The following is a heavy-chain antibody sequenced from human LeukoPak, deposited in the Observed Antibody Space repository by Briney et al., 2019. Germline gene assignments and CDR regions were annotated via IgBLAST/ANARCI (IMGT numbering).Heavy chain of an antibody. J-gene: IGHJ4*02. V-gene: IGHV1-2*02. CDR3: ARDLGATTSGYFDY. Sequence: ASVKVSCKAPGYTFTGYYMHWVRQAPGQGLEWMGWINPNSGGTNYAQKFQGRVTMTRDTSISTAYMELSRLRSDDTAVYYCARDLGATTSGYFDYWGQGTLVTVSS. CDR2: INPNSGGT. CDR1: GYTFTGYY. D-gene: IGHD1-26*01.